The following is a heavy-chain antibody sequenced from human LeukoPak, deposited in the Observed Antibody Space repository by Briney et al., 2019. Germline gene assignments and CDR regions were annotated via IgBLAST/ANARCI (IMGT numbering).Heavy chain of an antibody. D-gene: IGHD5-24*01. CDR3: ARDMGDGYNPHYFDY. J-gene: IGHJ4*02. CDR2: IYYTGST. CDR1: GSSISRYY. V-gene: IGHV4-59*01. Sequence: SETLSLTCTVSGSSISRYYWSWIRQPPGKGLEWIAYIYYTGSTNYNPSLKSRVTISVDTSKNQFSLKLSSVTAADTAVYYCARDMGDGYNPHYFDYWGQGTLVTVSS.